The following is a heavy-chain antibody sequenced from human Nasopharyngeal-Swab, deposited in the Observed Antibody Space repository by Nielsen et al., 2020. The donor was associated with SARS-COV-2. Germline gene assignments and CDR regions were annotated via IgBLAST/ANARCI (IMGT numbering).Heavy chain of an antibody. CDR2: IYSRGET. V-gene: IGHV3-53*01. CDR3: ARMDFIASRDY. J-gene: IGHJ4*02. Sequence: GGSLRLSCEVSGFSVSYNYMSWVRQAPGKGLEWVAVIYSRGETHYTDSVRGRFTISRDNSKNMVNLQLNSLRAEDTAVYYCARMDFIASRDYWGQGTLVTGSS. CDR1: GFSVSYNY. D-gene: IGHD6-13*01.